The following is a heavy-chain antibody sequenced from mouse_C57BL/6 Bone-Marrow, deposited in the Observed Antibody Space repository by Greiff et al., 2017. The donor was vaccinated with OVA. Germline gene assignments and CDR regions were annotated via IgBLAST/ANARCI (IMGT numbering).Heavy chain of an antibody. CDR1: GYTFTDYN. CDR3: ARIPRDYYAMDY. V-gene: IGHV1-18*01. D-gene: IGHD5-1-1*01. CDR2: INPNNGGT. Sequence: VQLKQSGPELVKPGASVKIPCKASGYTFTDYNMDWVKQSHGKSLEWIGDINPNNGGTIYNQKFKGKATLTVDKSSSTAYMELRSLTSEDTAVYYCARIPRDYYAMDYWGQGTSVTVSS. J-gene: IGHJ4*01.